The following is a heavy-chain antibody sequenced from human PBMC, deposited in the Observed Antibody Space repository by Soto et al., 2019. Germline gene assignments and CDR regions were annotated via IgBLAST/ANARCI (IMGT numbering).Heavy chain of an antibody. J-gene: IGHJ4*02. CDR3: ARAPTYYYGSGNVH. Sequence: PSETLSLTCSVYGGSFSVYYWSWIRQPPGKGLEWIGEINHSGSTNYNPSLKSRVTISVDTSKNQFSLKLSSVTAADTAVYYCARAPTYYYGSGNVHWGQGNLVTVSS. D-gene: IGHD3-10*01. CDR2: INHSGST. V-gene: IGHV4-34*01. CDR1: GGSFSVYY.